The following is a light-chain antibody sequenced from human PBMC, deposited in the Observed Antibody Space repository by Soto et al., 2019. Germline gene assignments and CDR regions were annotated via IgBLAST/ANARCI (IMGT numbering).Light chain of an antibody. J-gene: IGLJ1*01. V-gene: IGLV2-14*01. CDR2: DVS. CDR1: SSDVGGYNN. CDR3: SSYTSSSTLDV. Sequence: QSVLTQPASVSGSPGQSSTISCTGTSSDVGGYNNVSWYQQHPGKAPKLMIYDVSNRPSGVSNRFSGSKSGNTDSLTISGLQAEDEADYYCSSYTSSSTLDVFGTGTKLTVL.